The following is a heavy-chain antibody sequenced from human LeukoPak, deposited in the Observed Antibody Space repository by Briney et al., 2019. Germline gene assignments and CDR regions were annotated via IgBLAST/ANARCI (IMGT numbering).Heavy chain of an antibody. CDR2: INHSGST. J-gene: IGHJ4*02. CDR3: ARGIKQWLASYYFDY. V-gene: IGHV4-34*01. Sequence: SETLSLTCAVYGGSFSGYYWSLIRQPPGKGLEWIGEINHSGSTNYNPSLKSRVTISVDTSKNQFSLKLSSVTAADTAVYYCARGIKQWLASYYFDYWGQGTLVTVSS. CDR1: GGSFSGYY. D-gene: IGHD6-19*01.